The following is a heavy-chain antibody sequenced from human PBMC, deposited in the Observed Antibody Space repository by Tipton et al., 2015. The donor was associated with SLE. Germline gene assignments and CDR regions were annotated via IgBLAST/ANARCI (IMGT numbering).Heavy chain of an antibody. J-gene: IGHJ2*01. CDR1: GGSFSGYY. CDR3: ARAGCGIFGVVYFDL. D-gene: IGHD3-3*01. Sequence: TLSLTCAVYGGSFSGYYWSWIRQPPGKGLGWIGEINHSGSTNYNPSLKSRVTISVDTSKNQFSLKLSSVTAADTAVYYCARAGCGIFGVVYFDLWGRGTLVTVSS. CDR2: INHSGST. V-gene: IGHV4-34*01.